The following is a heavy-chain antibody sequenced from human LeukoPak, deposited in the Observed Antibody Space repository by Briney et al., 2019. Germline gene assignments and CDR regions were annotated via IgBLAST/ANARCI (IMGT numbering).Heavy chain of an antibody. CDR2: INHTGRT. CDR1: IYSISMGYY. Sequence: SETLSLICTVSIYSISMGYYWGWIRQPPGKGLEWIGSINHTGRTYYNPSLKSRVTISVDTSKNQFSLRLSSVTAAGTAMYYCARDGPFDYWGQGILVTASS. J-gene: IGHJ4*02. V-gene: IGHV4-38-2*02. CDR3: ARDGPFDY.